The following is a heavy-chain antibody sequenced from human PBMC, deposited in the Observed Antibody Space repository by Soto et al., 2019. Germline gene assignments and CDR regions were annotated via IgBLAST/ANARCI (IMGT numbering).Heavy chain of an antibody. CDR2: IISIFGTA. Sequence: SVKVSCKASGGTFSSYAISWVRKAPGQGLEWMGGIISIFGTANYAQKFQGRFTITADESTSTAHMELSSLRSEDTALYYCARDGIAVAGTAYYYYGMDVWAQGATVTVYS. D-gene: IGHD6-19*01. J-gene: IGHJ6*02. CDR1: GGTFSSYA. V-gene: IGHV1-69*13. CDR3: ARDGIAVAGTAYYYYGMDV.